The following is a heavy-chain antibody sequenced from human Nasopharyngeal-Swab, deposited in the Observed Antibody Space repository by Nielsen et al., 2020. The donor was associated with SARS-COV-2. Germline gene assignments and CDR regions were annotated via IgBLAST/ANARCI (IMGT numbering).Heavy chain of an antibody. Sequence: GESLKISCEVSGSTFDKNNINWVRQAPGKGLEWVAYISSGSTTVYYADSVQGRFTVSRDNAKNSVHLQMDSLKTEDTALYYCTTDFYFDYWGQGTLVTVSS. V-gene: IGHV3-48*04. CDR2: ISSGSTTV. J-gene: IGHJ4*02. CDR3: TTDFYFDY. CDR1: GSTFDKNN.